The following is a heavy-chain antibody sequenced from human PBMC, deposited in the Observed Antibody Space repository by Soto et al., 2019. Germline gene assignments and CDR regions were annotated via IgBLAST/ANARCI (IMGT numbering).Heavy chain of an antibody. CDR2: IVVGSGNT. CDR3: AASPYCSGGSCYGYYGMDV. CDR1: GFTFTSSA. Sequence: SVKVSCKASGFTFTSSAVQWVRQARGQRLEWIGWIVVGSGNTNYAQKFQERVTITRDMSTSTAYMELSSLRSEDTAVYYCAASPYCSGGSCYGYYGMDVWGQGTTVTVS. V-gene: IGHV1-58*01. D-gene: IGHD2-15*01. J-gene: IGHJ6*02.